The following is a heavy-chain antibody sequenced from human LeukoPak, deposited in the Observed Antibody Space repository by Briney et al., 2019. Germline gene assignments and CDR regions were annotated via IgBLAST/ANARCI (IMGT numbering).Heavy chain of an antibody. J-gene: IGHJ4*02. CDR1: GFTFSSYG. CDR2: ISYDGSNK. Sequence: GGSLRLSCAASGFTFSSYGMHWVRQAPGKGLEWVAVISYDGSNKYYADSVKGRVTISRDTSKNTLYLQMDSLRAEDTAVYYCAKGGVRGDFYFDCWSQGTLVTVSS. CDR3: AKGGVRGDFYFDC. D-gene: IGHD2-21*02. V-gene: IGHV3-30*18.